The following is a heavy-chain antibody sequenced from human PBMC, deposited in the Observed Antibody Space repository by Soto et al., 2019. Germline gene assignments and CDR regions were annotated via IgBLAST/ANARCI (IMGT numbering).Heavy chain of an antibody. J-gene: IGHJ6*02. D-gene: IGHD6-6*01. V-gene: IGHV1-46*01. CDR1: GYTFTSYY. CDR2: INPSGGST. CDR3: ARSTIRPYSSSLGEDYYYGMDV. Sequence: QVQLVQSGAEGKKPGASVKVSCKASGYTFTSYYMHWVRQAPGQGLEWMGIINPSGGSTSYAQKFQGRVTMTRDTSTSTVYMELSSLRSEDTAVYYCARSTIRPYSSSLGEDYYYGMDVWGQGTTVTVSS.